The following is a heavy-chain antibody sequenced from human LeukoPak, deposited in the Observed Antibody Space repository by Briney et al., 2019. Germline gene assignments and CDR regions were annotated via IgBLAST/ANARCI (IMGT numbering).Heavy chain of an antibody. V-gene: IGHV3-23*01. CDR2: ISGSGGST. D-gene: IGHD3-10*01. CDR3: AKNYYGSGGLFDY. CDR1: GSTFSSYA. Sequence: PGGSLRLSCAASGSTFSSYAMSWVRQAPGKGLEWVSAISGSGGSTYYADSVKGRFTISRDSSKNTLYLQMNSLRAEDTAVYYCAKNYYGSGGLFDYWGQGTLVTVSS. J-gene: IGHJ4*02.